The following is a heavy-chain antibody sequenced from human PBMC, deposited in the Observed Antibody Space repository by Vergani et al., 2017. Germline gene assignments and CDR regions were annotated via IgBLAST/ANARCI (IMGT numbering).Heavy chain of an antibody. Sequence: EVQLVESGGGLVQPGRSLRLSCTASGFTFGDYAMSWVRQAPGKGLEWVGFIRSKAYGVTTEYAASVKGRFTISSDDSKSIAYLQMNSLKTEDTAVYYCTRDLRRDYVWGSYRSPFDYWGQGTLVTVSA. J-gene: IGHJ4*02. CDR3: TRDLRRDYVWGSYRSPFDY. CDR1: GFTFGDYA. CDR2: IRSKAYGVTT. D-gene: IGHD3-16*02. V-gene: IGHV3-49*04.